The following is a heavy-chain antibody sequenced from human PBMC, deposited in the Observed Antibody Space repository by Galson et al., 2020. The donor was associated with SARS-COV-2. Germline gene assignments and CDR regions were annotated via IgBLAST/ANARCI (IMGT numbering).Heavy chain of an antibody. CDR2: ISYDVSNK. CDR1: GLTSSAYA. J-gene: IGHJ4*02. Sequence: GGPLRLSCRPSGLTSSAYAMHWARQAPGKGLGWVAVISYDVSNKHYAAPVTGRFTISRDNTKNTMNVQMNSLRGEDAAVYYCASSLGHDPFDYWGRGTLATVSS. CDR3: ASSLGHDPFDY. V-gene: IGHV3-30*04.